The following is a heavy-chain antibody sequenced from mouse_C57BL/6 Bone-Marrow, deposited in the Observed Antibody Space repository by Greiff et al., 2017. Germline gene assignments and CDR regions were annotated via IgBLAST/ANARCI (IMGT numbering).Heavy chain of an antibody. D-gene: IGHD1-2*01. CDR1: GYAFTNYL. V-gene: IGHV1-54*01. CDR2: INPGGGGP. J-gene: IGHJ2*01. CDR3: ARQDHYYAHDFDY. Sequence: VQLQQSGAELVRPGTSVKVSCKASGYAFTNYLIEWVKQRPGQGLEWIGVINPGGGGPNYSEKFKGKATLTADKSSSTAYMQLSSLTSEDSAVYFCARQDHYYAHDFDYWGQGTTLTVSS.